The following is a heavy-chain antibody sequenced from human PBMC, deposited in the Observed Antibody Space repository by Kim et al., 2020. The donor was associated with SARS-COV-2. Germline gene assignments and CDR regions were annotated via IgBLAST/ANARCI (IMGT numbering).Heavy chain of an antibody. J-gene: IGHJ6*03. V-gene: IGHV1-8*01. CDR3: ARGREFRTIFGRRNYYMDV. Sequence: ASVKVSCKASGYTSTSYDINWVRQATGQGLEWMGWMNPNSGNTGYAQKFQGRVTMTRNTSIRTAYMELSSLRSEDTAVYYCARGREFRTIFGRRNYYMDVWGKGTTVTVSS. D-gene: IGHD3-3*01. CDR1: GYTSTSYD. CDR2: MNPNSGNT.